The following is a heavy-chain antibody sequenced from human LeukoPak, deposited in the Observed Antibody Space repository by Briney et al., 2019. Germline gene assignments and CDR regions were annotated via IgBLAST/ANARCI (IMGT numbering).Heavy chain of an antibody. CDR1: GFTFSGSA. CDR2: IRSKPNIYAT. D-gene: IGHD5-18*01. V-gene: IGHV3-73*01. J-gene: IGHJ5*02. Sequence: GGSLRLSCAASGFTFSGSALHWVRQPPGKGLEWLGRIRSKPNIYATAYAASVRGRFTISRDDSKNTTYLQMSGLKTEDTAVYYCTQTVDTALVDFFDPWGQGTLVTVSS. CDR3: TQTVDTALVDFFDP.